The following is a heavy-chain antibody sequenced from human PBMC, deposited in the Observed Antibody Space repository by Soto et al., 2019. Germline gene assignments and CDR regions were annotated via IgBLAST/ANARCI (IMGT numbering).Heavy chain of an antibody. Sequence: PGESLKISCKGSGYSFTRYWIGWVRQMPGKGLEWMGIIYPGDSDTRYSPSFQGQVTISADKSISTAYLQWSSLKASDTAIYYCARQQGAHYYDSGGLLWGQGTLVTVSS. CDR3: ARQQGAHYYDSGGLL. J-gene: IGHJ4*02. CDR1: GYSFTRYW. D-gene: IGHD3-22*01. CDR2: IYPGDSDT. V-gene: IGHV5-51*01.